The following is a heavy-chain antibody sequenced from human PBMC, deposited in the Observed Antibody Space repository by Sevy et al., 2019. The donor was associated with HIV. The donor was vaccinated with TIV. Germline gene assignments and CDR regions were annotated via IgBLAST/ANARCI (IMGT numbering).Heavy chain of an antibody. CDR2: VNAGNGDT. CDR3: AKDFCSGGSCYSAFVY. J-gene: IGHJ4*02. CDR1: GYSFTSYI. V-gene: IGHV1-3*01. Sequence: ASVKVSCKASGYSFTSYIMHWVHQAPGQRLEWIGWVNAGNGDTKYSQKFQGRVTITRDTSASTAYMELNSLRSEDTAVYYCAKDFCSGGSCYSAFVYWGQGTLVTVSS. D-gene: IGHD2-15*01.